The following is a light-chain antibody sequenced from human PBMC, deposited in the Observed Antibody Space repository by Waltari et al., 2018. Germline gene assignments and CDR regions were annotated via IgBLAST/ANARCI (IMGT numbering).Light chain of an antibody. CDR3: QTWGTGIRV. Sequence: QVVLTQSPSASASLGASVKLTCTLTSGHLNYFIAWLKEPPQKGPRFVMKINSDGTHTKGDGIPVRFSGSSSGTERSLTISSLHSEDEADYYCQTWGTGIRVFGGGTKLTVL. J-gene: IGLJ3*02. CDR1: SGHLNYF. CDR2: INSDGTH. V-gene: IGLV4-69*01.